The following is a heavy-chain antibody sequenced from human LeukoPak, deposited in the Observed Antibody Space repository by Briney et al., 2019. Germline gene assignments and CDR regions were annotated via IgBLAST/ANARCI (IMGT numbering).Heavy chain of an antibody. CDR2: ISGSGGST. J-gene: IGHJ4*02. CDR3: AKGTPRYYGDYLDY. V-gene: IGHV3-23*01. Sequence: PGGSLRLSCAASGFTFSSYALSWVRQAPGKGLEWVSAISGSGGSTYYADSVKGRFTISRDNSKDTLYLQMNCLRAEDTAVYYCAKGTPRYYGDYLDYWGQGTLVTVSS. D-gene: IGHD4-17*01. CDR1: GFTFSSYA.